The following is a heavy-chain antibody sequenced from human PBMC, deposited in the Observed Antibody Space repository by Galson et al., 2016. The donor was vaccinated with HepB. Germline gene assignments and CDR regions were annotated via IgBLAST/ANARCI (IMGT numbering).Heavy chain of an antibody. CDR3: VRGIDP. CDR2: ISATGIRT. J-gene: IGHJ5*02. Sequence: SLRLSCAASGFTFTDYYMSWIRQAPGKGLERLSYISATGIRTYYADSVKGRFTISRDNTKNSLYLQMNSLRVEDTAVYYCVRGIDPWGQGTLVTVSS. CDR1: GFTFTDYY. V-gene: IGHV3-11*01.